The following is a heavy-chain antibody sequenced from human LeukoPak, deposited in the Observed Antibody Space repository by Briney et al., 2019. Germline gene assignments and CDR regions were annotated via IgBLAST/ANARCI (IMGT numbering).Heavy chain of an antibody. D-gene: IGHD6-13*01. CDR1: GFTFSSYS. Sequence: PGGSLRLSCAASGFTFSSYSMNWVRQAPGKGLGWVSYISSSSSTIYYADSVKGRFTISRDNAKNSLYLQMNSLRAEDTAVYYCARGAPVRIAAGSLDYWGQGTLVTVSS. CDR3: ARGAPVRIAAGSLDY. CDR2: ISSSSSTI. V-gene: IGHV3-48*04. J-gene: IGHJ4*01.